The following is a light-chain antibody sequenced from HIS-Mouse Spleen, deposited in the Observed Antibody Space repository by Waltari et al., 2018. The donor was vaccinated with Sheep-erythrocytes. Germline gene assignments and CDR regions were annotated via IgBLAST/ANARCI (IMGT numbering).Light chain of an antibody. J-gene: IGKJ5*01. CDR1: QSVSSSY. V-gene: IGKV3-20*01. CDR3: QQYGSSPH. Sequence: EIVFTQSPGTLSFSPGERATLSCRASQSVSSSYLAWYQQKPGQAPRLLIYGASSRATGIPDRFSGSGSGTDFTLTISRLEPEDFAVYYCQQYGSSPHFGQGTRLEIK. CDR2: GAS.